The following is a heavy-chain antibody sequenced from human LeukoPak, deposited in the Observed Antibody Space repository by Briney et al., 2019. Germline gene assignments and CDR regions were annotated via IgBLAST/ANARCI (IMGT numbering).Heavy chain of an antibody. Sequence: SETPSLTCTVSGGSLSSGDYYWRWLRQPPGRGVEWIGYIYYSGSTYYNPSLKSRVTISVDTSKNQFSLKLSSVTAADTAVYYCARGKTYDYVWGSYRYRNWFDPWGQGTLVTVSS. CDR2: IYYSGST. CDR3: ARGKTYDYVWGSYRYRNWFDP. D-gene: IGHD3-16*02. CDR1: GGSLSSGDYY. J-gene: IGHJ5*02. V-gene: IGHV4-30-4*01.